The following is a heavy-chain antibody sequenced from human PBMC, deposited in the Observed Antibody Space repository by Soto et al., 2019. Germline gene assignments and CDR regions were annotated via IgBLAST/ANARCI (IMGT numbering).Heavy chain of an antibody. CDR3: AHRRMDLYRSTNRGWFDP. CDR2: IYWDDDK. D-gene: IGHD2-2*01. CDR1: GLSLSTYGVG. Sequence: QITLKESGPTLVSPTQTLTLTCSFSGLSLSTYGVGVGWLRQPPGKALEWLAVIYWDDDKRYSPSLRSRLTITRDTSKNQVVLKMTNMNPVDTATYYCAHRRMDLYRSTNRGWFDPWGQGTPVTVSS. V-gene: IGHV2-5*02. J-gene: IGHJ5*02.